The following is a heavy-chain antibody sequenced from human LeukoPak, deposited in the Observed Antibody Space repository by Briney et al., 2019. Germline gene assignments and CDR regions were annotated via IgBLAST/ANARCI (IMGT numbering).Heavy chain of an antibody. CDR3: ARDRSIVVVPAAHVDDAFDI. J-gene: IGHJ3*02. D-gene: IGHD2-2*01. CDR2: IKQDGSEK. V-gene: IGHV3-7*01. CDR1: GFTFSSYW. Sequence: GGSLRLSCAASGFTFSSYWMSWVRQAPGKGLEWVANIKQDGSEKYYVDSVKGRFTISRDNAKNSLYLQMNSLRAEDTAVYYCARDRSIVVVPAAHVDDAFDIWGQGTMVTVSS.